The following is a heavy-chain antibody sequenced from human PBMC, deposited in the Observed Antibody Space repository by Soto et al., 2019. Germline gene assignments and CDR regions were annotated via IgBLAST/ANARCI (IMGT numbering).Heavy chain of an antibody. Sequence: ASVKVSCKASGNTHTIYFIHWLRQARGQGLEWMGWINSVSGGTNYAHKFQGRVTMTRDTSTTTAFMELSGLRSDDTAVYFCARGGSYYAHWGQGTLVTVSS. CDR1: GNTHTIYF. D-gene: IGHD3-10*01. V-gene: IGHV1-2*02. J-gene: IGHJ4*02. CDR3: ARGGSYYAH. CDR2: INSVSGGT.